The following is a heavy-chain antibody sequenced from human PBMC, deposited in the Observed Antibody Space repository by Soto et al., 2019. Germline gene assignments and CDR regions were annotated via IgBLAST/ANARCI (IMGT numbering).Heavy chain of an antibody. D-gene: IGHD4-17*01. J-gene: IGHJ5*02. CDR1: GFNFDSYG. Sequence: QVQLVESGGGVVQPGRSLRLSCAASGFNFDSYGMHWVRQAPGKGLEWVAVIWYDGSNEYYADSVKGGFTVSRDNAKNTVYLQMNSLRVEDTAVYYCARELTAVTTPSFDHWGQGAQVIVSS. CDR2: IWYDGSNE. CDR3: ARELTAVTTPSFDH. V-gene: IGHV3-33*01.